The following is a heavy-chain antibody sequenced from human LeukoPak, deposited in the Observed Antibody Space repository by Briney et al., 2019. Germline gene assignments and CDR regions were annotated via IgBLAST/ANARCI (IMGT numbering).Heavy chain of an antibody. J-gene: IGHJ4*02. D-gene: IGHD3-3*01. CDR1: GGSISSSSSY. V-gene: IGHV4-39*01. Sequence: SETLSLTCTVSGGSISSSSSYWGWIRQPPGKGLEWIGSIYYSGSTYYNPSLKSRVTISVDTSKNQFSLKLSSVTAADTAVYYCARLGAGPTYYDFWSGYSSFYFDYWGQGTLVTVSS. CDR2: IYYSGST. CDR3: ARLGAGPTYYDFWSGYSSFYFDY.